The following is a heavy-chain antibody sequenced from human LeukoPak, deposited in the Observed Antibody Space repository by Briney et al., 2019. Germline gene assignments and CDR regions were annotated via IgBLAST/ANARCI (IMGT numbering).Heavy chain of an antibody. Sequence: VVSRKFSCKGSGLSFPRYLIGWARPVPGKGLGWMGSIYPDESDTRYRPSLQGQVTISADNSISTAYLQWSSLKAPDTAMYYCSRRVASEKLRNWFDPWGQGTLVTVSS. J-gene: IGHJ5*02. CDR1: GLSFPRYL. CDR3: SRRVASEKLRNWFDP. D-gene: IGHD1-7*01. CDR2: IYPDESDT. V-gene: IGHV5-51*01.